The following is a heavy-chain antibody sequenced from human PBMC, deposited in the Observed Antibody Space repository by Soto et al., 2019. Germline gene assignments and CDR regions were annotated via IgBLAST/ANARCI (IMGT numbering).Heavy chain of an antibody. Sequence: SETLSLTCTVSRGSINSGGYFWSWIRHHPGKGLEWIGSIFYSGIHYYNPSLKSRCSMSVDTSKRKLPLRLRFATAADTAVYYCARGRTYYDSWAQGTLVTVSS. CDR3: ARGRTYYDS. CDR1: RGSINSGGYF. V-gene: IGHV4-31*02. D-gene: IGHD3-10*01. J-gene: IGHJ4*02. CDR2: IFYSGIH.